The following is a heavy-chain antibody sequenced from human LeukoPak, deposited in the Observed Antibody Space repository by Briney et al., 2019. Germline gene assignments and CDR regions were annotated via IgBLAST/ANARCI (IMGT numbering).Heavy chain of an antibody. J-gene: IGHJ4*02. Sequence: GASVKVSCKVSGYTLTELSMHWVRQAPGKGLEWMGGFDPEDGETIYAQKFQGRVTMTEDTSTDTAYMELSSLRSEDTAVYYCAICLYDSSGPHFDYWGQGTLVTVSS. D-gene: IGHD3-22*01. V-gene: IGHV1-24*01. CDR3: AICLYDSSGPHFDY. CDR2: FDPEDGET. CDR1: GYTLTELS.